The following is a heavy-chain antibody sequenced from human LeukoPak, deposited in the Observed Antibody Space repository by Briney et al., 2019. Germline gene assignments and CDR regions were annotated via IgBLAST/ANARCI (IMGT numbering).Heavy chain of an antibody. D-gene: IGHD3-10*01. CDR1: GASITTHD. J-gene: IGHJ5*02. CDR3: ARDSGTTGEVKFDG. CDR2: IYASGIS. Sequence: PSQTLSLTCTVSGASITTHDCSWIRQRAGKGLDWIGRIYASGISTYNPSLKSRVTIAVDTSKTQFSLNLSSVTAADTAVYYCARDSGTTGEVKFDGSGQGPLVTV. V-gene: IGHV4-4*07.